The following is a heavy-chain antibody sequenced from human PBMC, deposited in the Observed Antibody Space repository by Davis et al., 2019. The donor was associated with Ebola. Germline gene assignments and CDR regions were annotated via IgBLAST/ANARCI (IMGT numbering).Heavy chain of an antibody. CDR1: GYTFTSYG. CDR2: ISAYNGNT. Sequence: ASVKVFCKASGYTFTSYGISWVRQAPGQGLEWMGWISAYNGNTNYAQKLQGRVTMTTDTSTSTAYMELRSLRSDDTAVYYCARAITMVRPNNWFDPWGQGTLVTVSS. V-gene: IGHV1-18*01. J-gene: IGHJ5*02. CDR3: ARAITMVRPNNWFDP. D-gene: IGHD3-10*01.